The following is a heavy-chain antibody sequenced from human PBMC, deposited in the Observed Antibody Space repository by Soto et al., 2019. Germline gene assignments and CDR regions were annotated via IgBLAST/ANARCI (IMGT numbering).Heavy chain of an antibody. D-gene: IGHD2-15*01. CDR3: ERRQYCSGRKCKPYYYGMDV. V-gene: IGHV1-69*12. CDR1: GGTFNNYA. Sequence: QVQLVQSGAEVKKTGTSVKVSCKASGGTFNNYAISWVRQVPGQGPEWMGGIIPVFRTPIYAQRFQGNVTITADESTTKAYMELSSLNSEDTAVYYYERRQYCSGRKCKPYYYGMDVWGQGTTVTVSS. J-gene: IGHJ6*02. CDR2: IIPVFRTP.